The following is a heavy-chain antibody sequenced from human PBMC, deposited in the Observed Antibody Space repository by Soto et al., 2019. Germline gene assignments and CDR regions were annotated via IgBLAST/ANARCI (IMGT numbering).Heavy chain of an antibody. CDR2: IYYSGST. D-gene: IGHD3-9*01. V-gene: IGHV4-59*08. J-gene: IGHJ5*02. CDR3: ARGSNFDWLLPNWFDP. CDR1: GGSISSYY. Sequence: SETLSLTCTVSGGSISSYYWSWIRQPPGKGLEWIGYIYYSGSTNYNPSLKSRVTISVDTSKNQFSLKLSSVTAADTAVYYCARGSNFDWLLPNWFDPWGQGTLVTVSS.